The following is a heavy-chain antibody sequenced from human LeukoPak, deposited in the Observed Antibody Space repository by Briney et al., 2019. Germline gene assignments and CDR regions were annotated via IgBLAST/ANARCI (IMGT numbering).Heavy chain of an antibody. CDR3: ARDQSSGSSSYYYGMDV. D-gene: IGHD1-26*01. Sequence: PSETLSLTCTVSGGSISTYYWSWIRQPPGKGLEWIGYNYYSGNTNYNPSLRSRVTMSLDTSRNQFSLKLTSVTAADTAVYYCARDQSSGSSSYYYGMDVWGPGATVTVSS. J-gene: IGHJ6*02. V-gene: IGHV4-59*01. CDR1: GGSISTYY. CDR2: NYYSGNT.